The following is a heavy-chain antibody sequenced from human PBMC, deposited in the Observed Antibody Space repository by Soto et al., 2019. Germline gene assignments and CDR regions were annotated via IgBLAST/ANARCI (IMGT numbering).Heavy chain of an antibody. CDR1: GYTFTSYV. CDR2: ISAYNGNT. D-gene: IGHD3-16*02. V-gene: IGHV1-18*01. J-gene: IGHJ1*01. Sequence: GASVKVSCKASGYTFTSYVISWVRQAPGQGLEWMGWISAYNGNTNYAQKLQGRVTMTTDTSTSTAYMELRSLRSDDTAVYYCARGRQGDYVWGSYRSPPAEYFQHWGQGTLVTVSS. CDR3: ARGRQGDYVWGSYRSPPAEYFQH.